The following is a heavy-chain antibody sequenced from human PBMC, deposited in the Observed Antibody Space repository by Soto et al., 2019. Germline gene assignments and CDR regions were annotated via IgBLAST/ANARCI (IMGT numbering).Heavy chain of an antibody. J-gene: IGHJ5*02. D-gene: IGHD2-21*01. V-gene: IGHV1-3*01. Sequence: QVYLVQSGAEVKKPGASVKVSCKASGYTFTSYAMHWVRQAPGQGLEWMGRINVGNGNTEYSQKFQGRVTITRDTSASTAYMELSRLRSEDTAVYYCAREGELCGGKCWTYYWLDPWRQGTLVTVSS. CDR3: AREGELCGGKCWTYYWLDP. CDR1: GYTFTSYA. CDR2: INVGNGNT.